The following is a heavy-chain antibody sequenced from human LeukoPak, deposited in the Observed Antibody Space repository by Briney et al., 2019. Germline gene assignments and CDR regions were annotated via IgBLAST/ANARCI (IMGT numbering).Heavy chain of an antibody. CDR3: ARADYDYVWGSYRQYYFDY. J-gene: IGHJ4*02. CDR1: GFTFSSYW. V-gene: IGHV3-7*01. Sequence: PGGSLRLSCAASGFTFSSYWMSWVRQAPGKGREWVANIKQGGSEKYYVDSVKGRFTISRDNAKNSLYLQMNSLRAEDTAVYYCARADYDYVWGSYRQYYFDYWGQGTLVTVSS. CDR2: IKQGGSEK. D-gene: IGHD3-16*02.